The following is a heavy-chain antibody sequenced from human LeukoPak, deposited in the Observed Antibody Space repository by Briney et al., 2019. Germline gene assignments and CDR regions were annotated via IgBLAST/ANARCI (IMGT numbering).Heavy chain of an antibody. J-gene: IGHJ4*02. CDR2: ISSSSSYI. Sequence: GGSLRLSCAASGFTFSSYSMNWVRQAPGKGLEWVSSISSSSSYIYYADSVKGRFTISRDNSKNTLYLQMNSLRAEDTAVYYCARDAATGYSGYEVFDYWGQGTLVTVSS. D-gene: IGHD5-12*01. V-gene: IGHV3-21*01. CDR3: ARDAATGYSGYEVFDY. CDR1: GFTFSSYS.